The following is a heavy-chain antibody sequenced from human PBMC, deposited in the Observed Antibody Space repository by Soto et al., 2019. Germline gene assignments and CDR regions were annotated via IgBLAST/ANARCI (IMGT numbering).Heavy chain of an antibody. V-gene: IGHV4-59*01. D-gene: IGHD3-10*01. CDR3: ARDAGGGYNWFDP. CDR1: GASISSAY. J-gene: IGHJ5*02. Sequence: HVQLQESGPGLLNPSETLSLTCTVSGASISSAYWSWIRQPPGKGLEWIGDIYYSGTAKYNPSLKSRVTISVDTSKNLCSLRLTSLTAASTAMFDCARDAGGGYNWFDPWGQGTLVTVSS. CDR2: IYYSGTA.